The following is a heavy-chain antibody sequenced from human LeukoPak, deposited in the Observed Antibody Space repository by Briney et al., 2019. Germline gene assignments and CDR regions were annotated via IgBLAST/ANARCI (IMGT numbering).Heavy chain of an antibody. V-gene: IGHV3-7*01. Sequence: GGSLRLSCAASGFTFSSYSMSWVRQAPGKGLEWVANIKQDGSEKYYVDSVKGRFTISRDNAKNSLYLQMNSLRAEDTAVYYCARDEGDIVVVPAAATDDAFDIWGQGTMVTVSS. CDR1: GFTFSSYS. J-gene: IGHJ3*02. D-gene: IGHD2-2*01. CDR3: ARDEGDIVVVPAAATDDAFDI. CDR2: IKQDGSEK.